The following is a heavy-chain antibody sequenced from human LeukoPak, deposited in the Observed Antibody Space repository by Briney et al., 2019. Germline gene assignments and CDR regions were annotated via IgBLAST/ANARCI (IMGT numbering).Heavy chain of an antibody. CDR2: INHSGST. CDR1: GGSLSGYY. D-gene: IGHD3-3*01. CDR3: ARLSQFGVLRFSYYMDV. J-gene: IGHJ6*03. V-gene: IGHV4-34*01. Sequence: SETLSLTCAVSGGSLSGYYWTWIRQPPGKGLEWIGEINHSGSTNYNPSLKSRVTISVDTSKNQFSLKLSSVTAADTAVYYCARLSQFGVLRFSYYMDVWGKGTTVTVSS.